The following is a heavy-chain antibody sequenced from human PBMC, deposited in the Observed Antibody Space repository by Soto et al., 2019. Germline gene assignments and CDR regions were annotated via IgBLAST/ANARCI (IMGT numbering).Heavy chain of an antibody. J-gene: IGHJ6*03. Sequence: NPSETLSLTCTASGGSISSYYWSWIRQPPGKGLEWIGFIYYSGSTNYNPSLKSRVTISVDTSKNQFSLKLSSVTAADTAVYYCARLFAPQYARLGYYYYYIDVWGKGTTVTVSS. CDR2: IYYSGST. D-gene: IGHD6-6*01. V-gene: IGHV4-59*08. CDR3: ARLFAPQYARLGYYYYYIDV. CDR1: GGSISSYY.